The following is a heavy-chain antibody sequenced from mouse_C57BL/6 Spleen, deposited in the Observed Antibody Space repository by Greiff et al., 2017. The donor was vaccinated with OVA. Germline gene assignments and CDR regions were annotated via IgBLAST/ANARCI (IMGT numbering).Heavy chain of an antibody. V-gene: IGHV2-2*01. CDR1: GFSLTSYG. D-gene: IGHD1-1*01. CDR3: ARIGLLRYLWYFDV. J-gene: IGHJ1*03. Sequence: QVQLQQSGPGLVQPSQSLSITCTVSGFSLTSYGVHWVRQSPGKGLEWLGVIWSGGSTDYNAAFISRLSISKDNSKSQVFFKMNSLQADDTAIYYCARIGLLRYLWYFDVWGTGTTVTVSS. CDR2: IWSGGST.